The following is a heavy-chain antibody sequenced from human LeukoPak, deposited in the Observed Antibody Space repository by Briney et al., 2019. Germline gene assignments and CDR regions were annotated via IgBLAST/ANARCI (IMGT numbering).Heavy chain of an antibody. CDR3: ARDRYYYDSSGYYRLDY. D-gene: IGHD3-22*01. CDR2: IYTSGST. Sequence: SETLSLTCTVYGASFSGYYWSWIRQPAGKGLEWIGRIYTSGSTNYNPSLKSRVTMSVDTSKNQFSLKLSSVTAADTAVYYCARDRYYYDSSGYYRLDYWGQGTLVTVSS. J-gene: IGHJ4*02. V-gene: IGHV4-4*07. CDR1: GASFSGYY.